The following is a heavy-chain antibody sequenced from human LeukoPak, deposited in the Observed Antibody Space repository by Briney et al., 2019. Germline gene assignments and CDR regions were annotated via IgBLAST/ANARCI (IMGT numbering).Heavy chain of an antibody. CDR2: IRYDGSNK. CDR1: GFTFSSYG. J-gene: IGHJ3*02. Sequence: GGSLRLSCAASGFTFSSYGMHWVRQAPGKGLEWVAFIRYDGSNKYYADSVKGRFTISRDNSKNTLYLQMNSLRAEDTAVYYCARTYYDFWSGYYRDDAFDIWGQGTMVTVSS. V-gene: IGHV3-30*02. D-gene: IGHD3-3*01. CDR3: ARTYYDFWSGYYRDDAFDI.